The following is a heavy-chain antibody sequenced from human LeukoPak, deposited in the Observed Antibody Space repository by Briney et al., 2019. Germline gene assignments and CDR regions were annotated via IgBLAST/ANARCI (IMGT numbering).Heavy chain of an antibody. CDR2: IRYDGSNK. Sequence: GGSLRLSCAASGFTFSSYGMHWVRQAPGKGLEWVAFIRYDGSNKYYADSVKGRFTISRDNSKNTLYLQMNSLRAEDTAVYYCAKMYYYESSGYYDAFDIWGQGTMVTVSS. D-gene: IGHD3-22*01. CDR3: AKMYYYESSGYYDAFDI. V-gene: IGHV3-30*02. J-gene: IGHJ3*02. CDR1: GFTFSSYG.